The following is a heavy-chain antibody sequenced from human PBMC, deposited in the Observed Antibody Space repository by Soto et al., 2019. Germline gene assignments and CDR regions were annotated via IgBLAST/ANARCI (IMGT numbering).Heavy chain of an antibody. CDR1: GGSFSGYY. CDR2: INHSGST. V-gene: IGHV4-34*01. J-gene: IGHJ6*02. D-gene: IGHD6-6*01. CDR3: ARVWGFRVARRVRMGMDV. Sequence: NPSETLSLTCAVYGGSFSGYYWSWIRQPPGKGLEWIGEINHSGSTNYNPSLKSRVTISVDTSKNQFSLKLSSVTAADTAVYYCARVWGFRVARRVRMGMDVWGQGTTVTVSS.